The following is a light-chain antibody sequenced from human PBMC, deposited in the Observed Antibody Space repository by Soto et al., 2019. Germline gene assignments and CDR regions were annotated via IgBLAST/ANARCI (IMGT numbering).Light chain of an antibody. V-gene: IGKV1-12*01. CDR2: SAS. CDR3: QQANSFALT. Sequence: DIQMTQSPSSLSASVGDRVTITCRASQPISNYLNWYQQKPGKAPKLLIYSASSLQSGVPSRFSGSGSGTDFTLTISSLQPEDFATYYCQQANSFALTFGGGTKVDIK. J-gene: IGKJ4*01. CDR1: QPISNY.